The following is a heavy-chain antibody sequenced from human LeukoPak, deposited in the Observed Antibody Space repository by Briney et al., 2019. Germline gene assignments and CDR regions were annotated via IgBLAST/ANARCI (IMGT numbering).Heavy chain of an antibody. CDR2: IRGSGGNT. CDR1: GFTFSSYA. V-gene: IGHV3-23*01. CDR3: AKDRRITIFGPDY. J-gene: IGHJ4*02. D-gene: IGHD3-3*01. Sequence: PGGSLSLSCAASGFTFSSYAMSWVRHAPGKGLEWVSAIRGSGGNTYYADSVKGRFTISRDNSKNTLYLQMNSLRAEDTDVYYCAKDRRITIFGPDYWGQGTLVTVSS.